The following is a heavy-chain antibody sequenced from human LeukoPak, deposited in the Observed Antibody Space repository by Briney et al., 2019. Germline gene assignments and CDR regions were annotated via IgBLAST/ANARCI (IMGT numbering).Heavy chain of an antibody. CDR3: ARDETGFDY. D-gene: IGHD1-1*01. CDR2: ISYDGSHK. J-gene: IGHJ4*02. CDR1: GFTFSSYA. Sequence: GGSLRPSCAASGFTFSSYAMHWVRQAPGKGLEWVAIISYDGSHKYYADSVKGRFTISRDTSKSTLYLQMNSLRAEDTAVYYCARDETGFDYWGQGTLVTVSS. V-gene: IGHV3-30-3*01.